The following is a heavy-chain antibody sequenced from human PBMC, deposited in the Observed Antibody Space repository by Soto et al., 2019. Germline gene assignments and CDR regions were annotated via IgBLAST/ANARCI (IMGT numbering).Heavy chain of an antibody. Sequence: GESLKISCKASGYIFTLYWIGWVRQMPGKGLEWMGIIYPGDSDTRYSPSFQGQVTISADKSISTASLQWSSLKASDTAVYYCPRQSPAPGDYYFYYGMDGWGQGTTVTVSS. CDR3: PRQSPAPGDYYFYYGMDG. CDR1: GYIFTLYW. V-gene: IGHV5-51*01. J-gene: IGHJ6*02. CDR2: IYPGDSDT.